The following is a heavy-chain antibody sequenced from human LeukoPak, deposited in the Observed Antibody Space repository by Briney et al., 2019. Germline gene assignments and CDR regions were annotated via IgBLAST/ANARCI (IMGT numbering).Heavy chain of an antibody. V-gene: IGHV4-39*07. D-gene: IGHD2-15*01. Sequence: SETLSLTCSVSGGSIRSGDHHWAWVRQPPGKGLEFIGSLDESGRPYYNRPLKSRVSISGDTSGKQFSRNLTSVTAADTAVYFCARDLGGYPFFMDVWGRGTTVIVSS. J-gene: IGHJ6*03. CDR1: GGSIRSGDHH. CDR3: ARDLGGYPFFMDV. CDR2: LDESGRP.